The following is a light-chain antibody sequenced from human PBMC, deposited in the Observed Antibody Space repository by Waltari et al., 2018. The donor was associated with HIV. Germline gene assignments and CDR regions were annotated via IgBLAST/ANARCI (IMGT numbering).Light chain of an antibody. CDR3: QSFDRSLSSSVV. Sequence: SVLTQAPSVSGAPGQRVTISCPGRSSNLRGYLAVHWYQQRPGSAPRLLIYGDTHRPSGVPDRFSGSKSGTSASLVITGLQAEDEADYYCQSFDRSLSSSVVFGGGTKLTV. J-gene: IGLJ2*01. CDR2: GDT. CDR1: SSNLRGYLA. V-gene: IGLV1-40*01.